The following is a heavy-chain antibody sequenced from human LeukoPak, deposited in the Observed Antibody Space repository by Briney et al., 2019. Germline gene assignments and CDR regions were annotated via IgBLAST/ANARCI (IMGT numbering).Heavy chain of an antibody. D-gene: IGHD4-17*01. CDR1: GGSISSGGYY. J-gene: IGHJ5*02. CDR3: ARGEVPGGDYGKRLWFDP. V-gene: IGHV4-30-4*08. Sequence: SETLSLTCTVSGGSISSGGYYWSWIRQPPGKGLEWIGYIYYSGSTYYNPSLKSRVTISVDTSKNQFSLKLSSVTAADTAVYYCARGEVPGGDYGKRLWFDPWGQGTLVTVSS. CDR2: IYYSGST.